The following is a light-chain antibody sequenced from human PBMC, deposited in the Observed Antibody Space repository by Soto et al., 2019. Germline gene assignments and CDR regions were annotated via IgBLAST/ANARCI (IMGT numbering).Light chain of an antibody. CDR2: AAS. J-gene: IGKJ1*01. Sequence: DIQMTQSPSSLSASVGDRVTITCRASQSISNFLNWYQQKPGKAPKLLIYAASNLQSGVPSRFSCSGSGTDFTLTISSLQPEDFATYYCQQSYNTPRTFGQGTKVDIK. CDR1: QSISNF. CDR3: QQSYNTPRT. V-gene: IGKV1-39*01.